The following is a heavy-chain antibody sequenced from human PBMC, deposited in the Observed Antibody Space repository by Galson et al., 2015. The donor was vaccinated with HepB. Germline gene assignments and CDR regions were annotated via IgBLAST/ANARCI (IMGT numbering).Heavy chain of an antibody. D-gene: IGHD6-13*01. CDR1: GGTFSSYA. J-gene: IGHJ6*02. V-gene: IGHV1-69*13. CDR3: ARGTGPYSSSWYYYYGMDV. CDR2: IIPIFGTA. Sequence: SVKVSCKASGGTFSSYAISWVRQAPGQGLEWMGGIIPIFGTANYAQKFQGRVTITADESTSTAYMELSSLRSEDTAVYYCARGTGPYSSSWYYYYGMDVWGQGTTVTVSS.